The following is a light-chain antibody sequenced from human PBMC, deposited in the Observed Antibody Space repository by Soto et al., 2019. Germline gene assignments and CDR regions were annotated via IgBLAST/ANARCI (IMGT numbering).Light chain of an antibody. CDR2: GNS. J-gene: IGLJ2*01. Sequence: QSVLTQPPSVSGAPGQRVTISCTGSSSNIGAGYDVHWYQQLPGTAPKLLIYGNSNRPSGVPDRFSGSKSGTSASLAITGLQAEDEDEYYCQSYDSSLSGVVFGGGTELPVL. CDR1: SSNIGAGYD. CDR3: QSYDSSLSGVV. V-gene: IGLV1-40*01.